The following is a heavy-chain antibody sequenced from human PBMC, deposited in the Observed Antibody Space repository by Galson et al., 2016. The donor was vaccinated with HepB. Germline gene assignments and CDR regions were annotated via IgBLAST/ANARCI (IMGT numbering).Heavy chain of an antibody. CDR1: GYNFTNYF. CDR3: AGQIYGDSVYNWFDP. D-gene: IGHD4-17*01. V-gene: IGHV5-51*01. J-gene: IGHJ5*02. CDR2: IYPGDSDT. Sequence: QSGAEVKKPGESLKISCEGSGYNFTNYFIAWVRQMPGKGLEWMGIIYPGDSDTKYNPSFKGQATIPVDKSISTAYLQWSSLKASDTAMYYCAGQIYGDSVYNWFDPWGQGTLVTVSS.